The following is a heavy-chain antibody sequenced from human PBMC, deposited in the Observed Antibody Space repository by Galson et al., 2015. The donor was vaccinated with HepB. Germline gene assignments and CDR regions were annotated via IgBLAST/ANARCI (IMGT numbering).Heavy chain of an antibody. CDR3: TTAWGAAMLYRYFSL. Sequence: SLRLSCAASGFTFSNAWMSWVRQAPGKGLEWVGRIKSKADGGTTDYAAPVKGRFTISRDDSKNTLYLQMNSLKTEDTAVYYCTTAWGAAMLYRYFSLWGRGTLVTVSS. CDR1: GFTFSNAW. V-gene: IGHV3-15*01. CDR2: IKSKADGGTT. D-gene: IGHD5-18*01. J-gene: IGHJ2*01.